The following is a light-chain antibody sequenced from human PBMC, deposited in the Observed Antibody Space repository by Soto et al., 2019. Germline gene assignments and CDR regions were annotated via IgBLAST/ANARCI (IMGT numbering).Light chain of an antibody. Sequence: EIVMTQSPATLSVSPGASATLSGTASQSVSSNLAWYQQKPGQAPRLLIYGASTRATGIPARFSGSGSGTEFTLTISSLQSEDFAVYYCQQYNNWPPITCGQGTRLEIK. CDR3: QQYNNWPPIT. CDR2: GAS. J-gene: IGKJ5*01. V-gene: IGKV3-15*01. CDR1: QSVSSN.